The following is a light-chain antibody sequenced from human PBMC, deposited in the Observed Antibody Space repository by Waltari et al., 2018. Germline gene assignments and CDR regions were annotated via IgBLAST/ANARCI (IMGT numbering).Light chain of an antibody. V-gene: IGLV2-14*03. CDR1: SSAIDDSDF. J-gene: IGLJ3*02. CDR2: DVT. CDR3: TSQALDGIAL. Sequence: QSALTQPASVSGSPGQSITISCTGISSAIDDSDFVSWYQHQPGKAPRFIIYDVTNRPSGISHRFSASKSANTASLTISGLQAEDEGDYYCTSQALDGIALFGGGTQVTVL.